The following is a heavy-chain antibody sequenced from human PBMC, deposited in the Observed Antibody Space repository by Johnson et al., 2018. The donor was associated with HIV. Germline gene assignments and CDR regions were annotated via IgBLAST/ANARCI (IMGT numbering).Heavy chain of an antibody. Sequence: EVQLVESGGGFVQPGGSLRLSCAVSGFIFSSYWMSWVRQAPGKGLEWVANIKQDGSEKYYADSVKGRFTISRDNSKNTLYLQMNSLRAEDTAVYYCAKGSRARALYDCWSGVPDAFDIWGQGTMVTVSS. CDR2: IKQDGSEK. CDR3: AKGSRARALYDCWSGVPDAFDI. J-gene: IGHJ3*02. CDR1: GFIFSSYW. D-gene: IGHD3-3*01. V-gene: IGHV3-7*02.